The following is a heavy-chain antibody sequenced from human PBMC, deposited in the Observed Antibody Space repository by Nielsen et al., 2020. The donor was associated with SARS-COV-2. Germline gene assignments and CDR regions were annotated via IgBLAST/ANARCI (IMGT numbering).Heavy chain of an antibody. V-gene: IGHV4-34*01. CDR3: ARQYSNGWYDD. CDR2: INHSGST. D-gene: IGHD6-19*01. Sequence: SETLSLTCAVYGGSFSGYYWSWIRQPPGKGLEWIGEINHSGSTNYNPSLKSRVTISVDTSKNQFSLKLSSVTAADTAVYYCARQYSNGWYDDWGQGILVTVFS. CDR1: GGSFSGYY. J-gene: IGHJ4*02.